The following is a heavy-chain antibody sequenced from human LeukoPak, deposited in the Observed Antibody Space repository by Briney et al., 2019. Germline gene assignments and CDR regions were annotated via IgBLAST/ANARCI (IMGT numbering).Heavy chain of an antibody. CDR2: IYADGYT. V-gene: IGHV3-53*04. CDR3: ARDRRGEKDFDV. CDR1: GISVSNDY. J-gene: IGHJ3*01. Sequence: GGSLRLSCAASGISVSNDYMSWVRQAPGKGLEWVSAIYADGYTRDAASVKGRFSISRNNSKNTVYLQMDNVRPEDTAVYYCARDRRGEKDFDVWGPGTMVTVSS.